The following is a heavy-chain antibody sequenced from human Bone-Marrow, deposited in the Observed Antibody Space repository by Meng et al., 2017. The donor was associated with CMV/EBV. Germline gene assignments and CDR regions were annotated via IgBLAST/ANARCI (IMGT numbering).Heavy chain of an antibody. CDR1: GYTFIGYY. D-gene: IGHD6-13*01. CDR2: ISHNSGDT. V-gene: IGHV1-2*02. J-gene: IGHJ5*02. Sequence: ASVKVSCKTSGYTFIGYYIHWVRQAPGQGLEWMGWISHNSGDTNYARNFQGRVTLTRDTSISTIYMELTRLRSDDTAVYYCATVTAAGTWWFDPWGQGTLVTVSS. CDR3: ATVTAAGTWWFDP.